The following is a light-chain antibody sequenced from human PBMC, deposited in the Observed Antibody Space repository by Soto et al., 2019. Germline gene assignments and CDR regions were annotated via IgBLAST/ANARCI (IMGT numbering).Light chain of an antibody. V-gene: IGKV3-20*01. J-gene: IGKJ5*01. Sequence: EIVLTQSPGTLSVSPGERATLSCRASQSVSSSYLAWSQQKPPQAPRLLIYGASSRSTGIPDRFSGSGSGTDFTLTISRLEPEDFAVYYCQQYGSSPPVTFGQGTRLEI. CDR1: QSVSSSY. CDR2: GAS. CDR3: QQYGSSPPVT.